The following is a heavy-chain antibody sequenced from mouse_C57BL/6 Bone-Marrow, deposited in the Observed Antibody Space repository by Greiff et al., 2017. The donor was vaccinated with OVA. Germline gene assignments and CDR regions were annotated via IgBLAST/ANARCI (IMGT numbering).Heavy chain of an antibody. V-gene: IGHV8-12*01. CDR3: ARRVKVNYPLWYFAV. CDR2: IYWDDDK. CDR1: GFSLSTSGMG. J-gene: IGHJ1*03. D-gene: IGHD2-1*01. Sequence: QVTLKESGPGILQSSQTLSLTCSFSGFSLSTSGMGVSWIRQPSGKGLEWLAHIYWDDDKRYNPSLKSRSTISKDTSRNQVFLKITRVDTADTAIYYCARRVKVNYPLWYFAVWGTGTTVTVSS.